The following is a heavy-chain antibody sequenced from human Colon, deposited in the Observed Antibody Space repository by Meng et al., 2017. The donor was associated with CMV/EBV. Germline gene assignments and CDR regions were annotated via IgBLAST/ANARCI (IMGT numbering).Heavy chain of an antibody. Sequence: GGSLRLSCAGSGFTFTNHAMSWVRQAPGRGLEWISGISESGTSTYYADSVKGRFTISRDNSKNTLYLQMNNLRAEDTAVYYCARGLISTIFGAVSRGGMDVWGQGTTVTVSS. J-gene: IGHJ6*02. CDR2: ISESGTST. D-gene: IGHD3-3*01. CDR3: ARGLISTIFGAVSRGGMDV. V-gene: IGHV3-23*01. CDR1: GFTFTNHA.